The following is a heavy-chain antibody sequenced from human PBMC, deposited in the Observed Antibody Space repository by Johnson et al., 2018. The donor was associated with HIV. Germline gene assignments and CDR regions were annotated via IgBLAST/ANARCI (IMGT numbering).Heavy chain of an antibody. Sequence: QVQLVESGGGVVQPGRSLRLSCAASGFTFSSYGMHWVRQAPGTGLEWVAVIWYDGSNKHYADSVKGRFTISSDNSKNTVYLQMNSLRAEDTAVYYCARDTGGEYYNFWSGYARGRDAFDIWGQGTMVTVSS. D-gene: IGHD3-3*01. V-gene: IGHV3-33*01. CDR3: ARDTGGEYYNFWSGYARGRDAFDI. CDR1: GFTFSSYG. J-gene: IGHJ3*02. CDR2: IWYDGSNK.